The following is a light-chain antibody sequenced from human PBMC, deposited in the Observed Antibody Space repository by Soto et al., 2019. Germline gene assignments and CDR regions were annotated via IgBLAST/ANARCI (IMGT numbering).Light chain of an antibody. CDR2: AAS. CDR3: QNYNSAPLT. Sequence: DIQMTQSPSSLSASVGDTITITYRASQGISNSLAWFQQKPGRVPQFLIYAASTLQPGVPPRFSGSGSGTDFTLTISSLQPEDVATYYCQNYNSAPLTFGPGTRVDIK. CDR1: QGISNS. V-gene: IGKV1-27*01. J-gene: IGKJ3*01.